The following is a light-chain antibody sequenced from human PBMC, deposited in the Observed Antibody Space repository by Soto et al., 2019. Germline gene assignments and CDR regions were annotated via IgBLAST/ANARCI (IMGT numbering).Light chain of an antibody. J-gene: IGKJ1*01. CDR3: QQYGSSLPCT. CDR2: GAS. Sequence: EIGITQPPATLSGSLGQRSPLSCMASQSVSSNLAWYQQKPGQAPRLLIYGASTRATGIPARFSGSGSGTEVTLTISSRLHEEYVVNYYQQYGSSLPCTFGQGTKVDIK. CDR1: QSVSSN. V-gene: IGKV3-15*01.